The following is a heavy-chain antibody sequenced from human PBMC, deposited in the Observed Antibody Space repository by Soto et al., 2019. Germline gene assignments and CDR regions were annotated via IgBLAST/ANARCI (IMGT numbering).Heavy chain of an antibody. J-gene: IGHJ4*02. Sequence: QVQLVQSGAEVKKPGASVKVSCETSGYTFTSDAMHGVRQAPGQRLEWMGWINAGNGNTKYSQKFQGRVTITRDTSASTAYMELSSLRSEDTAVYYCARGASPLIDYWGQGTLVTVSS. CDR1: GYTFTSDA. CDR2: INAGNGNT. CDR3: ARGASPLIDY. D-gene: IGHD1-26*01. V-gene: IGHV1-3*01.